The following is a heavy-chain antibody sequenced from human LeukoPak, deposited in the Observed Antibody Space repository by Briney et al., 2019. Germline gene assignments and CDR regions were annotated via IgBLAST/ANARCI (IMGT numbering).Heavy chain of an antibody. CDR2: ISKSGGST. V-gene: IGHV3-23*01. Sequence: GGSLRLSCAVSGITFSTIGVSWVRQAPGKGLEWVSIISKSGGSTFYADPVRGRFTISRDNSKDMLYLQMNSLTAEDTAVYYCANVVAGYWGQGTLVTVSS. CDR1: GITFSTIG. CDR3: ANVVAGY. D-gene: IGHD2-21*01. J-gene: IGHJ4*02.